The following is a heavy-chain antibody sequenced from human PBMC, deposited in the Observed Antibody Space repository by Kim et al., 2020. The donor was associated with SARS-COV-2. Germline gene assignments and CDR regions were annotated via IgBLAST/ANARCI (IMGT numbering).Heavy chain of an antibody. CDR3: ARDGAYEPQGMDV. CDR2: IWYDESKK. D-gene: IGHD3-16*01. Sequence: GGSLRLSCAASGFTFRSYGMQWVRQAPGKGLDWVAVIWYDESKKYYADSVKGRFTISRDNSKNTLYLQMNSLRAEDTAVYYCARDGAYEPQGMDVWGQGTTVIVSS. V-gene: IGHV3-33*01. J-gene: IGHJ6*02. CDR1: GFTFRSYG.